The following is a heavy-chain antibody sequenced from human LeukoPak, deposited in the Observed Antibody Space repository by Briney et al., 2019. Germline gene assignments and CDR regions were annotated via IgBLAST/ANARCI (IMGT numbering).Heavy chain of an antibody. CDR3: SRDRADGSMNAFDV. Sequence: ASVKVSCKASGYTFTGHYIHWMRQAPGQGLEWMGWINPNGGATRFAQKFQGRANMTRDTSITPAYMDLTSLRSDDTAVYYCSRDRADGSMNAFDVWGQGTLVTVSS. D-gene: IGHD1-1*01. CDR1: GYTFTGHY. CDR2: INPNGGAT. V-gene: IGHV1-2*02. J-gene: IGHJ3*01.